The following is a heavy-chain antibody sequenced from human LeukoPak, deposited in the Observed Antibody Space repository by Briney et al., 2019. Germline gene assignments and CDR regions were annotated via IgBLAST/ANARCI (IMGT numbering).Heavy chain of an antibody. CDR3: ARAVENYYGSGSGY. Sequence: ASVKVSCKASGYTFTSYGISWVRQAPGQRLEWMGWISAYNGNTNYAQKLQGRVTMTTDTSTSTAYMELRSLRSDDTDVYYCARAVENYYGSGSGYWGQGTLVTVSS. V-gene: IGHV1-18*01. CDR1: GYTFTSYG. CDR2: ISAYNGNT. J-gene: IGHJ4*02. D-gene: IGHD3-10*01.